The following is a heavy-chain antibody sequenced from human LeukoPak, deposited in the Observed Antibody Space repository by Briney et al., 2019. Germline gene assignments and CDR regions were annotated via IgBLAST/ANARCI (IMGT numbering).Heavy chain of an antibody. Sequence: SETLSLTCTVSGGSVSSGSYYWSWIRQLPGKGLEWIGYIYYSGSTNYNPSLKSRVTISVDTSKNQFSLKLSSVTAADTAVYYCARGVRYSGYDSFSPVDYWGQGTLVTVSS. CDR3: ARGVRYSGYDSFSPVDY. CDR2: IYYSGST. J-gene: IGHJ4*02. D-gene: IGHD5-12*01. V-gene: IGHV4-61*01. CDR1: GGSVSSGSYY.